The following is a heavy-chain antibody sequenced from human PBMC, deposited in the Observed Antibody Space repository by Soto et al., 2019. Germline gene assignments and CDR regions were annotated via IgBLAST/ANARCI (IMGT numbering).Heavy chain of an antibody. D-gene: IGHD1-26*01. CDR2: TNTGGTT. V-gene: IGHV3-53*02. Sequence: EVQVLATGGGLIQPGGSLRLSCAASGFTVNSNYMSWVRQAPGAGLQWVSITNTGGTTYYAASVKGRFTDSRDNSKNTLYLQMNSLRAEDTAVYYCAKGDGFILAVWGQGTTVSVSS. CDR1: GFTVNSNY. J-gene: IGHJ6*02. CDR3: AKGDGFILAV.